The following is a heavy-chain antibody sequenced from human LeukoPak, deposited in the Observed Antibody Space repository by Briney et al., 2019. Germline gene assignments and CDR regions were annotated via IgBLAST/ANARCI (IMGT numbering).Heavy chain of an antibody. CDR3: ARGGYSGWDPIDY. CDR1: GYTFTVYY. CDR2: INPNSGDT. Sequence: ASVKVSCKASGYTFTVYYLNWVRQAPGQGLEWMGWINPNSGDTNYAQNFQGRVTMTRDTSISTAYMELSSLTSDDTAVYYCARGGYSGWDPIDYWGQGTLVTVSS. D-gene: IGHD6-19*01. J-gene: IGHJ4*02. V-gene: IGHV1-2*02.